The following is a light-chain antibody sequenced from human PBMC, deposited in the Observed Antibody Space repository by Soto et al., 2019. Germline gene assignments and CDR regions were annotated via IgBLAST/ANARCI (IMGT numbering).Light chain of an antibody. CDR3: QQYGTSPPT. J-gene: IGKJ1*01. Sequence: EIVLTQSPGTLSLSPGERATLSCRASQSVSNYLAWYQQKPGQAPRLLIYGASSRATGIPDRFSGSGSGTDFTLTTSRLEPEDFAAYYCQQYGTSPPTFGQGTKVDIK. CDR1: QSVSNY. V-gene: IGKV3-20*01. CDR2: GAS.